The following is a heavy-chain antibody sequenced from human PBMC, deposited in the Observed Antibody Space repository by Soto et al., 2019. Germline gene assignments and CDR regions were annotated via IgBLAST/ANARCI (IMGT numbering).Heavy chain of an antibody. V-gene: IGHV1-46*01. CDR2: INPSGGST. Sequence: ASVKVSCKASGYTFTSYYMHWVRQAPGQGLEWMGIINPSGGSTSYAQKFQGRVTMTRDTSTSTVYMELSSLRSEDTAVYYCARERVLLRLGELSPKLVPHSGFEPWGQGTLVTVSS. J-gene: IGHJ5*02. D-gene: IGHD3-16*02. CDR3: ARERVLLRLGELSPKLVPHSGFEP. CDR1: GYTFTSYY.